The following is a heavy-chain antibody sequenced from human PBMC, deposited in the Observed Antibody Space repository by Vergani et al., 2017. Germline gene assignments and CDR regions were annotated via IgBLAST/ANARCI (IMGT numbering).Heavy chain of an antibody. V-gene: IGHV3-7*03. Sequence: EVQLVESGGGLVQPGGSLRLSCAASGFTFSSYWMSWVRQAPGKGLEWVANIKQDGSEKYYVDSVKGRFTIARDNAKNSLYLQMNSLRAEDTAVYYCARGNEECGGDCYLLVRDAFDIWGQGTMVTVSS. CDR3: ARGNEECGGDCYLLVRDAFDI. J-gene: IGHJ3*02. CDR2: IKQDGSEK. D-gene: IGHD2-21*02. CDR1: GFTFSSYW.